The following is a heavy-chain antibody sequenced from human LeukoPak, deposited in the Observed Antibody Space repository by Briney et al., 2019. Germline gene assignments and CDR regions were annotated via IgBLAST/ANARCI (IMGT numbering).Heavy chain of an antibody. V-gene: IGHV4-61*02. CDR3: ARGVVTQRHYMDV. CDR1: GDSLSSGSYY. J-gene: IGHJ6*03. D-gene: IGHD3-22*01. CDR2: IYYSGNT. Sequence: PSETLSLTCTVSGDSLSSGSYYWTWIRQTAGKGLEWIGRIYYSGNTNYNPSLRSRVTISVDTSKNQFSLNIYSLTAADTAVYFCARGVVTQRHYMDVWGKGTTVTVSS.